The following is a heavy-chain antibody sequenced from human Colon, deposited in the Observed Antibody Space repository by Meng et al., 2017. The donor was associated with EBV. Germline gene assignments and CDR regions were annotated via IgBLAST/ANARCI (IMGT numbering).Heavy chain of an antibody. J-gene: IGHJ2*01. CDR2: IHPSGSI. D-gene: IGHD7-27*01. V-gene: IGHV4-34*02. Sequence: QGQLQQWGGGLLKPSESLSLTCVFYGGSLSDYYCSWIRQSPGRGLEWIGEIHPSGSIFYNPSLQSRVTISVDTSKNQFSLNLNSVTAADTAVYFCSRGVDSYKLGNLWGRGTLVTVSS. CDR1: GGSLSDYY. CDR3: SRGVDSYKLGNL.